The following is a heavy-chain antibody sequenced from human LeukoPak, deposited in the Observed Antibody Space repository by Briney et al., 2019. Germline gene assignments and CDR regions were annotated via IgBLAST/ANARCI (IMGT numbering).Heavy chain of an antibody. Sequence: ASVKVSCKASGYTFTSYAMHWVRQAPGQRLEWMGWINAGNGNTKYSQKFQGRVTMTRDTSISTAYMELSRLRSDDTAVYYCARVLPLPDSYYYYMDVWGKGTTVTVSS. CDR2: INAGNGNT. CDR1: GYTFTSYA. J-gene: IGHJ6*03. V-gene: IGHV1-3*01. CDR3: ARVLPLPDSYYYYMDV. D-gene: IGHD5-12*01.